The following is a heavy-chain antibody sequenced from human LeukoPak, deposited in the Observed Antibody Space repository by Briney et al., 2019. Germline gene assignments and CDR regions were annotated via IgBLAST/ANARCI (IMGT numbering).Heavy chain of an antibody. Sequence: PSETLSLTCTVSGYSISSGYYWGWIRQPPGKGLEWIGSIYHSGSTYYNPSLKSRVTISVDTSKNQFSLKLSSVTAADTAVYYCARADVAVEPAVGRYNWFDPWGQGTLVTVSS. D-gene: IGHD2-2*01. J-gene: IGHJ5*02. V-gene: IGHV4-38-2*02. CDR2: IYHSGST. CDR1: GYSISSGYY. CDR3: ARADVAVEPAVGRYNWFDP.